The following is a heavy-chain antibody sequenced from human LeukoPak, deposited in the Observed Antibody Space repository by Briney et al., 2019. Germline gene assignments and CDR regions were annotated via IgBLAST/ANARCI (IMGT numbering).Heavy chain of an antibody. V-gene: IGHV1-18*04. CDR1: GYTFSNYG. CDR2: TSYNGNT. D-gene: IGHD6-19*01. CDR3: ARHSGSGWQALGY. J-gene: IGHJ4*02. Sequence: ASVKVSCKASGYTFSNYGISWVRQAPGLGLEWMGWTSYNGNTNYAQKFQDRVTMTTDTSTTTAYMELRSLESDDTAVYYCARHSGSGWQALGYWGQGTLVAVSS.